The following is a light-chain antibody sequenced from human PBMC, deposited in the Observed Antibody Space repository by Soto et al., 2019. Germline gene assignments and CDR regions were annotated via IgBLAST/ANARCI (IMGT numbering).Light chain of an antibody. CDR1: QSVSNNY. CDR2: GAS. J-gene: IGKJ2*01. CDR3: QQYGSSPRT. Sequence: EIVLTRSPGTLSLSPGERATLSCRASQSVSNNYLAWYQQKPGQAPRNLIYGASNRATGIPDRFSGSGSGTDFTLTISRLEPEDFAVYYCQQYGSSPRTFGQGTRVEIK. V-gene: IGKV3-20*01.